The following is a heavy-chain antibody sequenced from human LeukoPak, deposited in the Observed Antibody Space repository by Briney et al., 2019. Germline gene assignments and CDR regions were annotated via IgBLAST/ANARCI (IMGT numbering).Heavy chain of an antibody. J-gene: IGHJ4*02. CDR1: GFTFNTYG. Sequence: TGGSLRLSCAASGFTFNTYGMHWVRQAPGKGLEYVSGIGPDGGTTYYAKSVKGRFTISRDNSKSMVYLQMGSLTADDMAVYYCARGAQLTDYWGQGTLVTVSS. V-gene: IGHV3-64*01. CDR3: ARGAQLTDY. CDR2: IGPDGGTT. D-gene: IGHD6-13*01.